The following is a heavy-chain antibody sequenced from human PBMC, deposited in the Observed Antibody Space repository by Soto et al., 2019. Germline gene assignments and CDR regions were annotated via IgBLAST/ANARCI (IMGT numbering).Heavy chain of an antibody. V-gene: IGHV1-18*01. J-gene: IGHJ4*02. CDR3: AREVARAGGEYDY. Sequence: QVQVVQSGAEVKNPGASVKVSCKTSGYTFTTYGIGWVRQAPGQGLEWMGWISGANGHTNYAQNVQGRVTVPTDTSTSTAYMELRSLRSDDTAVYYCAREVARAGGEYDYWGQGTLVTVSS. CDR2: ISGANGHT. CDR1: GYTFTTYG. D-gene: IGHD2-2*01.